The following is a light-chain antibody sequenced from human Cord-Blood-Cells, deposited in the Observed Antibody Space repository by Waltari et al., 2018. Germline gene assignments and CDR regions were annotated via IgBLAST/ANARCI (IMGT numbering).Light chain of an antibody. CDR3: QQSYSTPFT. Sequence: DIQMTQSPSSLSASVGDRVXXACRASQSISSYLNWYQQKPGKAPKLLIYAASSLQSGVSSRFSGSGSGTDFTLTISSLQPEDFATYYCQQSYSTPFTFGPGTKVDIK. V-gene: IGKV1-39*01. CDR1: QSISSY. J-gene: IGKJ3*01. CDR2: AAS.